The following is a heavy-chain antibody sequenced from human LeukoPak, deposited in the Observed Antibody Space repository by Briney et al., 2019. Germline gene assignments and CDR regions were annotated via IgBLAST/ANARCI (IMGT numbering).Heavy chain of an antibody. V-gene: IGHV1-18*01. CDR3: ARDGTGSASSSWDFDY. J-gene: IGHJ4*02. CDR1: GSAFTSYG. D-gene: IGHD6-13*01. Sequence: ASVKVSCKASGSAFTSYGISWVRQGPGQAPEWMGWLSAYNGNTNYAQKLQGRVTMTTDTSTSTAYMELTSLRPDDTAVYYCARDGTGSASSSWDFDYWGQGTLVTVSS. CDR2: LSAYNGNT.